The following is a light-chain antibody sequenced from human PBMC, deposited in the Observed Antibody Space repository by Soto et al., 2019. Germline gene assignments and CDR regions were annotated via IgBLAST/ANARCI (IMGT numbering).Light chain of an antibody. CDR2: AAS. J-gene: IGKJ5*01. CDR1: QSVSNY. V-gene: IGKV3-20*01. Sequence: ELVMPQSPATMSVSPGERATLSCRASQSVSNYLAWYQKKPGQAPSLLIYAASSRATGIPDRFSGSGSGTDFTLTIDGLETEDFVVYYCQQYGYSTITFGQGTRVEIK. CDR3: QQYGYSTIT.